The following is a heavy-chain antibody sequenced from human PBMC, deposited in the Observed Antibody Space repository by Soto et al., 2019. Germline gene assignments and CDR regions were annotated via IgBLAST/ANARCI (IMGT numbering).Heavy chain of an antibody. CDR2: IKHSEST. D-gene: IGHD6-19*01. CDR3: ARRGVAGTLDY. V-gene: IGHV4-34*01. CDR1: GGSFSGYY. J-gene: IGHJ4*02. Sequence: HVQLQQWGAGLLKPSETLSLTCAVYGGSFSGYYWNWIRQPPGKGLEWIGKIKHSESTNYTPSLKSRLTISVDTSKTQFSLKLSSVTAAAPAVYFCARRGVAGTLDYWGQGTLVTVSS.